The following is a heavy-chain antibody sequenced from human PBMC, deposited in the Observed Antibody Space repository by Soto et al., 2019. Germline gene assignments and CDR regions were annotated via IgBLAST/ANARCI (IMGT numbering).Heavy chain of an antibody. J-gene: IGHJ4*02. CDR1: GFSFSNVW. Sequence: LRLSCAASGFSFSNVWMSWVRQAPGKGLEWVGRIRSKTDGGTTDYAAPVKGRFTISRDDSKTTLYLQMNSLKTEDTAVYYCSFQESTTVTTFEYWGQGTLVTVSS. CDR2: IRSKTDGGTT. D-gene: IGHD4-17*01. V-gene: IGHV3-15*01. CDR3: SFQESTTVTTFEY.